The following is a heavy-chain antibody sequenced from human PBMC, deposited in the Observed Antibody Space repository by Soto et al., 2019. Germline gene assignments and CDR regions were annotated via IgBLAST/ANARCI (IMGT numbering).Heavy chain of an antibody. CDR1: GGSISSSSYY. CDR2: VYYSGST. J-gene: IGHJ4*02. D-gene: IGHD6-19*01. Sequence: QLQLQESGPGLVKPSETLSLTCTVSGGSISSSSYYWGWIRQPPGKGLEWIGIVYYSGSTYYNPSLKSRVTMSVDTSKNQFSLKLSSVTAADTAVYYCARHAEYSSGPFVFWGQGTLVTVSS. V-gene: IGHV4-39*01. CDR3: ARHAEYSSGPFVF.